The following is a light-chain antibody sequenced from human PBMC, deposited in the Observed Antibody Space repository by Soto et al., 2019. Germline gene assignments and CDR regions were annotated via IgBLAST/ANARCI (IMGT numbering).Light chain of an antibody. CDR3: CSYTTSNTRKIV. Sequence: SARNQPAPVSWAPGQSITISFTGTNSEVCGYNYVSWYQHHPGKAPKLRIYDVSNRPSGVSNRFSGSKSGNTASLTISGLQPEDEADYYCCSYTTSNTRKIVFGTGTKVTVL. J-gene: IGLJ1*01. CDR1: NSEVCGYNY. V-gene: IGLV2-14*03. CDR2: DVS.